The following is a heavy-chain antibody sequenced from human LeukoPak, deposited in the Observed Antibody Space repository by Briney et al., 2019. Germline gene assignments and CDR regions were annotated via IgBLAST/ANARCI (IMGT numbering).Heavy chain of an antibody. V-gene: IGHV3-48*01. CDR3: ARGSLYYYDSSGISQGMDV. D-gene: IGHD3-22*01. CDR1: GFTFSSYS. Sequence: GGSLRLSCAASGFTFSSYSMNWVRQAPGKGLEWVSYISSSSSTIYYADSVKGRFTISRENAKNSLYLQMNSLRAGDTAVYYCARGSLYYYDSSGISQGMDVWGQGTTVTVSS. CDR2: ISSSSSTI. J-gene: IGHJ6*02.